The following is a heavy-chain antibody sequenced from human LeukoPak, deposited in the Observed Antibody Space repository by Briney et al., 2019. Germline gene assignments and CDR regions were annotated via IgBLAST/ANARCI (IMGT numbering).Heavy chain of an antibody. CDR2: ISSSSSYI. Sequence: GGSLRLSCAASGFTFSSYSMNWVRQAPGKGLEWVSSISSSSSYIYYADSVKGRFTISRDNAKNSLYLQMNSLRAEDTAVYYCAREGAVLEWLFTFDPWGRGTLVTVSS. CDR3: AREGAVLEWLFTFDP. V-gene: IGHV3-21*01. CDR1: GFTFSSYS. D-gene: IGHD3-3*02. J-gene: IGHJ5*02.